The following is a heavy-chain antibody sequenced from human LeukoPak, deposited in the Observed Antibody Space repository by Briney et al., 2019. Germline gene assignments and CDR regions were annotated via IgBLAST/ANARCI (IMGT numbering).Heavy chain of an antibody. Sequence: SETLSLTCTVSGGSISSSSYYWGWIRQPPGKGLEWIGSIYYSGSTYYNPSLKSRVTISVDTSKNQFSLKLSSVTAADTAVYYCARDYDAYYFDYWGQGTLVTVSS. CDR1: GGSISSSSYY. V-gene: IGHV4-39*02. CDR3: ARDYDAYYFDY. D-gene: IGHD3-3*01. CDR2: IYYSGST. J-gene: IGHJ4*02.